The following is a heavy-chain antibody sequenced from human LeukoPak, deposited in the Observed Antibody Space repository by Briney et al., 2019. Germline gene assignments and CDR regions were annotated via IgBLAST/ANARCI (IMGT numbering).Heavy chain of an antibody. CDR3: ARTPKLDSYGSYYFDY. CDR1: GGSISSYY. Sequence: SETLSLTCTVSGGSISSYYWSWIRQPPGKGLEWIGYIYNSGSTNYNPSLKSRVTISVDTSKNQFSLKLSSVTATDTAVYYCARTPKLDSYGSYYFDYWGQGTLVTVSS. D-gene: IGHD5-18*01. V-gene: IGHV4-59*01. J-gene: IGHJ4*02. CDR2: IYNSGST.